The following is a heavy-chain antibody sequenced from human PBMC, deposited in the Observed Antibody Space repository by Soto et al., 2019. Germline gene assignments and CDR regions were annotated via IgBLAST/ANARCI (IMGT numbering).Heavy chain of an antibody. Sequence: PGGSLRLSCAASGFTFSSYAMHWVRQAPGKGLEWVAVISYDGSNKYYADSVKGRFTISRDNSKNTLYLQMNSLRAEDTAVYYCARDPAGFRGYDSSGYYYDRSYYYYYGMDVWAQGTTVTVSS. CDR3: ARDPAGFRGYDSSGYYYDRSYYYYYGMDV. CDR2: ISYDGSNK. J-gene: IGHJ6*02. D-gene: IGHD3-22*01. CDR1: GFTFSSYA. V-gene: IGHV3-30-3*01.